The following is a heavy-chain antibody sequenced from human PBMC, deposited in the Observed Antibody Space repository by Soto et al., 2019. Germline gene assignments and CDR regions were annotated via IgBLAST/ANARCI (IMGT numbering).Heavy chain of an antibody. Sequence: EVQLVESGGGLVEPGGSLRLSCEASGFPFSSYAMNWVRQAPGKGLEWVSSISTSSGYIYFADSLRGRFTVSRDNAQNYLYVQMNSRTAEDTAVYYCARAQASYCGGDCFSVDYWGQGTLVIVSS. CDR3: ARAQASYCGGDCFSVDY. J-gene: IGHJ4*02. V-gene: IGHV3-21*02. D-gene: IGHD2-21*02. CDR2: ISTSSGYI. CDR1: GFPFSSYA.